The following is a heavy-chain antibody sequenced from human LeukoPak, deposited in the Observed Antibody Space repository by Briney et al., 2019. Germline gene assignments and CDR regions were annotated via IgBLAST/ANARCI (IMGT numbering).Heavy chain of an antibody. V-gene: IGHV4-59*01. D-gene: IGHD6-25*01. CDR2: IYYSGST. CDR1: GGSISSYY. Sequence: SETLSLTCTASGGSISSYYWSWIRQPPGKGLEWIGYIYYSGSTNYNPSLKSRVTISVDTSKNQFSLKLSSVTAADTAVYYCAREAATAAFDYWGQGTLVTVSP. CDR3: AREAATAAFDY. J-gene: IGHJ4*02.